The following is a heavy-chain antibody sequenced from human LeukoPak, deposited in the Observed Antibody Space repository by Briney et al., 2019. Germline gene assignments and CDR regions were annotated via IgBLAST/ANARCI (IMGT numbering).Heavy chain of an antibody. CDR3: ARSVYLLYYFDY. CDR2: ISSSGSTI. CDR1: GFTFSYYY. V-gene: IGHV3-11*04. Sequence: GGSLRLSCAASGFTFSYYYMSWIRQAPGKGLEWVSYISSSGSTIYYADSVKGRFTISRDNTKNSLYLQMNSLRAEDAAVYYCARSVYLLYYFDYWGQGTLVTVSS. J-gene: IGHJ4*02. D-gene: IGHD2-8*01.